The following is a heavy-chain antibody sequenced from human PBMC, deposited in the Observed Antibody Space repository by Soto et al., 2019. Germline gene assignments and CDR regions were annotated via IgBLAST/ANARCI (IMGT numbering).Heavy chain of an antibody. J-gene: IGHJ4*02. CDR3: ARDSSGRHDY. D-gene: IGHD3-22*01. V-gene: IGHV4-39*02. CDR2: IYHSGRT. Sequence: SATLSITCIVSGESISSSSYYWGWIRQPPGKGLEWIGSIYHSGRTYYNPSLKSRVSISIDTSKSQFSLKLNSVTAADTAVYFCARDSSGRHDYWGQGTPVTVSS. CDR1: GESISSSSYY.